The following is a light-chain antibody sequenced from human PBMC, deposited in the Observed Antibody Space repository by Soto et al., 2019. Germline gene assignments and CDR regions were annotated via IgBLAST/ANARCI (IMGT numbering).Light chain of an antibody. V-gene: IGKV3-15*01. Sequence: EIVFTQSPGTLSLSPGERDPLSWRAGQSVSSNYLAWYQQKPGQAHRPLIYGASTRATGIPARFSGSGSGTEFTLTISSLQYEDFAVYYCQQSNNWPPWTVGPVTKVEIK. J-gene: IGKJ1*01. CDR2: GAS. CDR1: QSVSSN. CDR3: QQSNNWPPWT.